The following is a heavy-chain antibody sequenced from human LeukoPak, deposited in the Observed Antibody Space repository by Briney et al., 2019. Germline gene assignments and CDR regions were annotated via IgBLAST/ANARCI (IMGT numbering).Heavy chain of an antibody. J-gene: IGHJ6*02. D-gene: IGHD3-10*01. V-gene: IGHV4-59*12. CDR3: ARAGEWWFGEVLGLYGMDV. CDR2: IYYTGST. Sequence: SETLCLTCTASGCSINSYYWSWIRQPPGKGLECIGHIYYTGSTYYKHKLGSRCAISVDQSKNQLSLQLSSVTAADTAVYYCARAGEWWFGEVLGLYGMDVWGQGTTVTVSS. CDR1: GCSINSYY.